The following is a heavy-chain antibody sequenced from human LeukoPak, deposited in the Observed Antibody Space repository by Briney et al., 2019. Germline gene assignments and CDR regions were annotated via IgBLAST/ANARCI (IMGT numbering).Heavy chain of an antibody. CDR2: ISYSGST. CDR3: ARHPELYFLDY. Sequence: SETLSLTCTVSGASISSYYWSWIRQPPGKGLEWIGYISYSGSTDYNPSLKSRVTISADTSKNQVSLTLSSVTAADTAVYYCARHPELYFLDYWGQGTLVTVSS. CDR1: GASISSYY. J-gene: IGHJ4*02. D-gene: IGHD2-8*01. V-gene: IGHV4-59*08.